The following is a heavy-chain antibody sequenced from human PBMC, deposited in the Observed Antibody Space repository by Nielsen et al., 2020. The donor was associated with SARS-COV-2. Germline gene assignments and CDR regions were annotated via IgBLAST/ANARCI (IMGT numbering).Heavy chain of an antibody. CDR2: ISSSSTYI. V-gene: IGHV3-21*01. CDR3: ARDDRGGGPDY. Sequence: VRQAPGKGLEWVSSISSSSTYIYYSDSLKGRFTISRDNAKNSLFLQMSSLRAEDTAVYYCARDDRGGGPDYWGQGTLVTVSS. J-gene: IGHJ4*02. D-gene: IGHD3-10*01.